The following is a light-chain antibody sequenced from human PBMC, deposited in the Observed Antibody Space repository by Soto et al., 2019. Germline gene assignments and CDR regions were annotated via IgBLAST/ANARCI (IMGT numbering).Light chain of an antibody. Sequence: QSVLTQPPSASGTPGQRVTISCSGSSSNIGRNTVNWYQQLPGTAPKLLIYSNNQRPSGVPDRFSGSKSGTSASLASSGLQSEDEADYYCAAWDDSLNGRVFGGGTKLTVL. CDR3: AAWDDSLNGRV. CDR1: SSNIGRNT. CDR2: SNN. J-gene: IGLJ2*01. V-gene: IGLV1-44*01.